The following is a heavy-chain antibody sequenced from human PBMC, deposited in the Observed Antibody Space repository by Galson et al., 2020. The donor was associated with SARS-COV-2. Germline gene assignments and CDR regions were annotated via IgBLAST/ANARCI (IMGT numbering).Heavy chain of an antibody. CDR1: GYSFTSYW. CDR3: ARTLLGRSHYYYYMDG. Sequence: HGESLKISCKGSGYSFTSYWIGWVRQMPGKGLEWMGIIYPGDSDTRYSPSFQGQVTISADKSISTAYLQWSSLKASDTAMYYCARTLLGRSHYYYYMDGWGKGTTVTVSS. CDR2: IYPGDSDT. J-gene: IGHJ6*03. V-gene: IGHV5-51*01. D-gene: IGHD2-15*01.